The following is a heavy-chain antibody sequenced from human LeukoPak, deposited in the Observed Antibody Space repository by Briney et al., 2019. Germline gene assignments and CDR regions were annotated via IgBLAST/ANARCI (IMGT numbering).Heavy chain of an antibody. Sequence: GGSLRLSCAASGFTFSSYSMNWVRQAPGKGLEWVSSISSSSSYIYYADSVKGRFTISRDNAKNSLYLQMNSLRAEDTAVYYCARGGEGYDSSGYYVYWGQGTLVTVSS. J-gene: IGHJ4*02. CDR1: GFTFSSYS. CDR2: ISSSSSYI. D-gene: IGHD3-22*01. CDR3: ARGGEGYDSSGYYVY. V-gene: IGHV3-21*01.